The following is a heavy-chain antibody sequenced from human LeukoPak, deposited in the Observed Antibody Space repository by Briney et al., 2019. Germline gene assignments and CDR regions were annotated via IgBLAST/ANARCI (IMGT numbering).Heavy chain of an antibody. CDR1: GFIFSSYA. CDR2: ISYDGSNK. D-gene: IGHD6-13*01. J-gene: IGHJ4*02. Sequence: GRSLRLSCAASGFIFSSYAMHWVRQAPGKGLEWVAVISYDGSNKYYADSVKGRFTISRDNSKNTLYLQMNSLRAEDTAVYYYARVGAAADTDYWGQGTLVTVSS. V-gene: IGHV3-30-3*01. CDR3: ARVGAAADTDY.